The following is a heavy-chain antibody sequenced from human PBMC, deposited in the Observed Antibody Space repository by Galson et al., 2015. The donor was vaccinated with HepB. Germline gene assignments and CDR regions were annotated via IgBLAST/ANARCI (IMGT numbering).Heavy chain of an antibody. D-gene: IGHD6-13*01. J-gene: IGHJ6*02. CDR2: IWYDGSNK. Sequence: SLRLSCAASGFTFSSYGMHWVRQAPGKGLEWVAVIWYDGSNKYYADSVKGRFTISRDNSKNTLYLQMNSLRAEDTAVYYCARDAGAAAGSPRFYYYGMDVWGQGTMVTVSS. CDR1: GFTFSSYG. CDR3: ARDAGAAAGSPRFYYYGMDV. V-gene: IGHV3-33*01.